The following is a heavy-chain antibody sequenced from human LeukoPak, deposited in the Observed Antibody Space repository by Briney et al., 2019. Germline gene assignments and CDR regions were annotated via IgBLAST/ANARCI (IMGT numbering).Heavy chain of an antibody. CDR1: GFTFSSYG. V-gene: IGHV3-30*19. J-gene: IGHJ3*02. CDR2: ISYDGSNK. D-gene: IGHD3-10*01. CDR3: AREAGGAFDI. Sequence: GGSLRLSCAASGFTFSSYGMHWVRQAPGKGLECVAVISYDGSNKYYADSVKGRFTISRDNSKNTLYLQMNSLRAEDTAVYYCAREAGGAFDIWGQGTMVTVSS.